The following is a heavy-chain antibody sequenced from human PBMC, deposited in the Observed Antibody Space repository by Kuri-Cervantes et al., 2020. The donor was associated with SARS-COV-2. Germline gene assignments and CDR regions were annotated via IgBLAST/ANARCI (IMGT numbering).Heavy chain of an antibody. V-gene: IGHV1-18*01. D-gene: IGHD6-19*01. CDR2: ISAYNGNT. CDR1: GYTFTSYG. CDR3: ARALKGYSSGWYDY. J-gene: IGHJ4*02. Sequence: ASVKVSCKASGYTFTSYGISWVRQAPGQGLEWMGWISAYNGNTNYAQKLQGRVTMTTDTSTSTAYMELRSLRSEDTAVYYCARALKGYSSGWYDYWGQGTLVTVSS.